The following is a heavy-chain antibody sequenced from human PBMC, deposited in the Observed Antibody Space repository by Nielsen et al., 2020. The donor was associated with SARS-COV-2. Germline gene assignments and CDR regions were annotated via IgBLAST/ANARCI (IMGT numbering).Heavy chain of an antibody. D-gene: IGHD5-18*01. CDR3: AKDKRVQLWLPYYYYYYGMDV. Sequence: GESLKISCAASGFTFDDYAIHWVRQAPGKGLEWVSLISGDGGSTYYADSVKGRFTISRDNSKNSLYLQMNSLRTEDTALYYCAKDKRVQLWLPYYYYYYGMDVWGQGTTVTVSS. CDR2: ISGDGGST. CDR1: GFTFDDYA. J-gene: IGHJ6*02. V-gene: IGHV3-43*02.